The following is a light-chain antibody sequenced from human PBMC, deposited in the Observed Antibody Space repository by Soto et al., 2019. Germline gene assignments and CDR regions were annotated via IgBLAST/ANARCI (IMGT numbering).Light chain of an antibody. V-gene: IGKV1-33*01. CDR1: QDISNY. Sequence: IQMNQSPSSLSASVGDIVTITCQASQDISNYLNWYQQKPGKAPKLLIYDASNLETGVPSRFSGSGSGTDFTFTISSLQPEDIATYYCQQYDNLPITFAQGTRMEIK. CDR2: DAS. CDR3: QQYDNLPIT. J-gene: IGKJ5*01.